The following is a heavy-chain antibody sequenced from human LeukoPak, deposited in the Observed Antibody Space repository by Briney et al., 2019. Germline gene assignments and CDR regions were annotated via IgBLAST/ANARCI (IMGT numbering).Heavy chain of an antibody. Sequence: ASVKVSCKASGYTFTSYYMHWVRQAPGQGLEWMGIINPSGGSTSYAQKFQGRVTMTRDMSTSTVYMELSRLRSEDTAVYYCARVGYCSSTSCRANRHYSNFWYYYYYMDVWGKGTTVTVSS. D-gene: IGHD2-2*03. J-gene: IGHJ6*03. CDR3: ARVGYCSSTSCRANRHYSNFWYYYYYMDV. CDR2: INPSGGST. CDR1: GYTFTSYY. V-gene: IGHV1-46*01.